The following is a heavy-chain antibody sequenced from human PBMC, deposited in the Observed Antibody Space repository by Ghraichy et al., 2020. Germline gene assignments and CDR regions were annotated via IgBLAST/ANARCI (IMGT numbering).Heavy chain of an antibody. CDR2: ISSSSSYI. V-gene: IGHV3-21*01. CDR1: GFTFSSYS. D-gene: IGHD2-15*01. J-gene: IGHJ2*01. Sequence: LSPTCAASGFTFSSYSTNWVRQAPGKGLEWVSSISSSSSYIYYAAPVNGRFTISRDNAKNSLYLQMNSLRAEDTAVYYCARPYCSGGSCYSDWYFDLWGRGTLVTVSS. CDR3: ARPYCSGGSCYSDWYFDL.